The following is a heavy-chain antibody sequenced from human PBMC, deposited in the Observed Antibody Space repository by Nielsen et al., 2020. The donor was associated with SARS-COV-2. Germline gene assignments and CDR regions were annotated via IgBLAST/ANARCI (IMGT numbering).Heavy chain of an antibody. V-gene: IGHV4-30-4*01. CDR1: DDSISSGDYF. CDR3: ARAPVYSSKTPDS. Sequence: SETLSLTCSVSDDSISSGDYFWSWIRQPPGKGLEWIGYICCSWRTTYNPSLKSRVTISVDPSKNQVYLNLSSATAADTAVYYCARAPVYSSKTPDSWGQGTLVTVSS. J-gene: IGHJ4*02. D-gene: IGHD2-21*01. CDR2: ICCSWRT.